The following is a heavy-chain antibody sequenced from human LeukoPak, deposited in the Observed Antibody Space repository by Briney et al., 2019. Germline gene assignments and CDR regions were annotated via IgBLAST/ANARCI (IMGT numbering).Heavy chain of an antibody. CDR2: INPNSGGT. CDR3: ARDRGSGWRNYFDY. D-gene: IGHD6-19*01. J-gene: IGHJ4*02. CDR1: GYTFTGYY. Sequence: SVTVSCKASGYTFTGYYMHWVRQAPGQGLEWMGWINPNSGGTNYAQKFQGRVTMTRDTSISTAYMELSRLRSDDTAVYYCARDRGSGWRNYFDYWGQGTLVTVSS. V-gene: IGHV1-2*02.